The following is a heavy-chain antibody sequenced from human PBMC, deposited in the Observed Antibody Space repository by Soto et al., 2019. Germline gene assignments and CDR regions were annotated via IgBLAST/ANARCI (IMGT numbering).Heavy chain of an antibody. CDR1: GFTFSSYA. CDR3: ARDSRYDILTGLNWFDP. Sequence: PGGSLRLSCAASGFTFSSYAMHWVRQAPGKGLEWVAVISYDGSNKYYADSVKGRFTISRDNSKNTLYLQMNSLRAEDTAVYYCARDSRYDILTGLNWFDPWGQGTLVTVSS. CDR2: ISYDGSNK. V-gene: IGHV3-30-3*01. J-gene: IGHJ5*02. D-gene: IGHD3-9*01.